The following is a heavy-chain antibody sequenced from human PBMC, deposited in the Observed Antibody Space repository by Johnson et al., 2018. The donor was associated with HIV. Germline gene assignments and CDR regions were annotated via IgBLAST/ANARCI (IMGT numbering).Heavy chain of an antibody. D-gene: IGHD2-15*01. J-gene: IGHJ3*01. Sequence: VQLVESGGGLVQPGGSLRLSCAASGFTVSSNYMSWVRQAPGKGLEWVSLIYSDGSTYYADSVKGRFTISRDNSKNMVYLQMNSLRAEDTAVYYCAKERGISGGFDFWGQGTSVTVSS. CDR3: AKERGISGGFDF. V-gene: IGHV3-66*01. CDR1: GFTVSSNY. CDR2: IYSDGST.